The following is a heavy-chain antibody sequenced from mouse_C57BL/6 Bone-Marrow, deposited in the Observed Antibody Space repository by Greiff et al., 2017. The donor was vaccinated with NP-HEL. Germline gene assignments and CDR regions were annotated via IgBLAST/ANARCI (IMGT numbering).Heavy chain of an antibody. V-gene: IGHV1-69*01. D-gene: IGHD1-1*01. CDR2: LDPSDRYP. CDR1: GYTFTSYW. CDR3: ALITTVVAPYAMDY. Sequence: QVQLQQPGAELVMPGASVKLSCKASGYTFTSYWMHWVTQRPGPGLDWIGELDPSDRYPNYHQKLKAKSTLPVDQSSSTASMQLSSLTSEDSAVYYCALITTVVAPYAMDYWGQGTSVTVSS. J-gene: IGHJ4*01.